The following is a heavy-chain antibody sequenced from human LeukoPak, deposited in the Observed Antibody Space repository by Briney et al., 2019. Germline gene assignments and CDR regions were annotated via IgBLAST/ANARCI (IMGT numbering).Heavy chain of an antibody. V-gene: IGHV3-48*01. CDR3: ARGPKTSFDY. J-gene: IGHJ4*02. CDR1: ALTFSDYS. CDR2: ISSNGSTI. Sequence: GGSLRLSCAASALTFSDYSMNWVRQAPGQGLEWISYISSNGSTIYYAASVKGRFTNSRDSAENSLYLQMNGLRAEDTAIYYCARGPKTSFDYWGQGTLVTVSS.